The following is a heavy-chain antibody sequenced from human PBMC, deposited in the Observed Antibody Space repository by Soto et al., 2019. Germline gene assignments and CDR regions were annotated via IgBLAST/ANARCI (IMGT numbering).Heavy chain of an antibody. D-gene: IGHD5-18*01. CDR3: AGGYRRLDY. V-gene: IGHV3-74*01. J-gene: IGHJ4*02. CDR1: GFSFSSYG. Sequence: XGSLRLSSAAAGFSFSSYGMHWVRQAPGKGLVWVSRINSNGSSPTYGDSVKGRFTISRDTAKNTLSLQMTSLRAEDTAVYYCAGGYRRLDYWGQGTLVTVS. CDR2: INSNGSSP.